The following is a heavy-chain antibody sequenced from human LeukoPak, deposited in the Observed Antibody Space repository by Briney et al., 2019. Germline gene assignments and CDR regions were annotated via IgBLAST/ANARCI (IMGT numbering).Heavy chain of an antibody. CDR1: GFTFSSYW. CDR2: IKQDGSEK. V-gene: IGHV3-7*01. CDR3: ARVSIPPSLWFGEHGFDY. Sequence: GGSLRLSCAASGFTFSSYWMSWVRQAPGKGLEWVANIKQDGSEKYYVDSVKGRFTISRDNAKNSLYLQMNSLRAEDTAVYYCARVSIPPSLWFGEHGFDYWGQGTLVIVSS. J-gene: IGHJ4*02. D-gene: IGHD3-10*01.